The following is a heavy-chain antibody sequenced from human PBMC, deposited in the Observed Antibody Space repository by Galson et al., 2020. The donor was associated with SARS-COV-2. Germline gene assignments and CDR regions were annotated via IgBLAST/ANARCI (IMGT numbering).Heavy chain of an antibody. J-gene: IGHJ2*01. V-gene: IGHV4-39*07. Sequence: SQTLSLTCIVSLGSISSNSYYCGWIRQPPGKWLEWFGSINHSGRTNYHPSVKSRVTISVDTSNNQFSLKLSSVTAADTAVYYCASSWAADWYVDFWGGGTLVTVAS. CDR1: LGSISSNSYY. CDR3: ASSWAADWYVDF. CDR2: INHSGRT. D-gene: IGHD6-25*01.